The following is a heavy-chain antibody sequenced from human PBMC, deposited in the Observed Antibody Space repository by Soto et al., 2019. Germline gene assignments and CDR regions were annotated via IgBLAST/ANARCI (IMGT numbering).Heavy chain of an antibody. D-gene: IGHD3-9*01. Sequence: LRLSCAASGFTFSSYAMSWVRQAPGKGLEWVSAISGDGSSTYFADSGKGRFTISRDNSKNTLYLQMNSLRAEDTAVYYCAKDWEFDWPNYYFDYWGQGTLVTVS. J-gene: IGHJ4*02. CDR3: AKDWEFDWPNYYFDY. CDR2: ISGDGSST. CDR1: GFTFSSYA. V-gene: IGHV3-23*01.